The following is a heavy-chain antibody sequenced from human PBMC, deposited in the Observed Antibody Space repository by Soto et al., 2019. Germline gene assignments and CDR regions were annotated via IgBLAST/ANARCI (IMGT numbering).Heavy chain of an antibody. CDR3: ASSPYYYDSSGYYYWSYFDY. J-gene: IGHJ4*02. D-gene: IGHD3-22*01. CDR1: GFTFSSYW. Sequence: PGGSLRLSCAASGFTFSSYWMSWVRQAPGKGLEWVANIKQDGSGKYYVDSVKGRFTISRDNAKNSLYLQMNSLRADDTAVYYCASSPYYYDSSGYYYWSYFDYWGQGTLVTVSS. V-gene: IGHV3-7*01. CDR2: IKQDGSGK.